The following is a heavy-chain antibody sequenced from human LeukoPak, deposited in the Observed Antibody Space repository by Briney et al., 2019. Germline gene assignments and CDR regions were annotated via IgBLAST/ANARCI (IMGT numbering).Heavy chain of an antibody. J-gene: IGHJ4*02. CDR1: GFTFSSYA. Sequence: GGSLRLSCAASGFTFSSYALHWVRQAPGKGLEWVAVISYDGSNKYYADSMKGRFTISRDNSKNTLYLQMNSLRLEDTAVYYCARDRGRWVDYWGQGTLVTVSS. V-gene: IGHV3-30*04. CDR2: ISYDGSNK. CDR3: ARDRGRWVDY. D-gene: IGHD4-23*01.